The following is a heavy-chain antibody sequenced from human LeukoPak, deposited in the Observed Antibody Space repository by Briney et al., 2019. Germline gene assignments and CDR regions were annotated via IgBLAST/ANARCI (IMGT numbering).Heavy chain of an antibody. J-gene: IGHJ4*02. CDR3: ARHRIAAAGTKSDY. CDR2: IYYSGST. CDR1: GGSISSSSYY. Sequence: PSETLSLTCTVSGGSISSSSYYWGWIRQPPGKGLEWIGSIYYSGSTYYNPSLKSRVTISVDTSKNQFSLKLSSVTAADTAVYYCARHRIAAAGTKSDYWGQGTLVTVSS. D-gene: IGHD6-13*01. V-gene: IGHV4-39*01.